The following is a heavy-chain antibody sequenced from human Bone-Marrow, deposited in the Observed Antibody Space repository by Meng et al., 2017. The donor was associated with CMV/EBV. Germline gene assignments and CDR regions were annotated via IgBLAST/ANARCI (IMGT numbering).Heavy chain of an antibody. CDR2: IRYDGSNK. D-gene: IGHD6-19*01. CDR1: GFTFDNYG. J-gene: IGHJ4*02. CDR3: AKSRSPPKKVVAGPLDY. V-gene: IGHV3-30*02. Sequence: GESLKISCAASGFTFDNYGMHWVRQAPGKGLEWVAFIRYDGSNKYYVDSVKGRFTISRDNSKNTLYLQMNSLRPEDTAMYYCAKSRSPPKKVVAGPLDYWGQGTLVTVSS.